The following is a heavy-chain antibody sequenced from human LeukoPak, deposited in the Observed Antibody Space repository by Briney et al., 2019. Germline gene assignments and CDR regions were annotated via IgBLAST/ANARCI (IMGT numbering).Heavy chain of an antibody. CDR2: ISGSGDST. V-gene: IGHV3-23*01. J-gene: IGHJ4*02. D-gene: IGHD1-26*01. Sequence: GGSLRLSCAASGFTFSSYAMSWVRQAPGKGLEWVSAISGSGDSTYYGDSVKGRFTISRDNSKNTLYLQMNSLRAEDTAVYYCARWRSGIHWYFDYWGQGALVTVSS. CDR1: GFTFSSYA. CDR3: ARWRSGIHWYFDY.